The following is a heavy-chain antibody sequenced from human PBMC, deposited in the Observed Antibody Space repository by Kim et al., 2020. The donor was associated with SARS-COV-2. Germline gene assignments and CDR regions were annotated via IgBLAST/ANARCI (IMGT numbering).Heavy chain of an antibody. CDR2: ISGSGGST. CDR3: AKPTEVLMVFNWFDP. D-gene: IGHD2-8*01. J-gene: IGHJ5*02. Sequence: GGSLRLSCAASGFTFSSYAMSWVRQAPGKGLEWVSAISGSGGSTYYADSVKGRFTISRDNSKNTLYLQMNSLRAEDTAVYYCAKPTEVLMVFNWFDPWGQGTLVTVSS. CDR1: GFTFSSYA. V-gene: IGHV3-23*01.